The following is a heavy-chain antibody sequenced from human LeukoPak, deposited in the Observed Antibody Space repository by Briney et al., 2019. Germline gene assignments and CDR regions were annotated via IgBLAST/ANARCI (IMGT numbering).Heavy chain of an antibody. J-gene: IGHJ3*02. CDR2: IYYSGST. CDR3: ARLSASGSFEAFDI. Sequence: GSLRLSCTASGFTFSNFWMAWVRQPPGKGLEWIGSIYYSGSTYYNPSLKSRVTISLDTSKNQFSLKLSSVTAADTAVYYCARLSASGSFEAFDIWGQGTMVTVSS. CDR1: GFTFSNFW. D-gene: IGHD3-22*01. V-gene: IGHV4-39*01.